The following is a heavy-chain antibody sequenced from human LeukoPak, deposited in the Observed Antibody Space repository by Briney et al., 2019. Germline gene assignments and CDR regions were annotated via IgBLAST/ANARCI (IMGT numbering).Heavy chain of an antibody. D-gene: IGHD6-13*01. Sequence: SETLSLTCAVYVGSYSGYYWSWIRQPPGKGLEWIGEINHSGSTNYNPSLKSRVTISVDTSKNQFSLKLSSVTAADTAVYYCARHKLGPYSSSWYLYNWFDPWGQGTLVTVSS. CDR3: ARHKLGPYSSSWYLYNWFDP. J-gene: IGHJ5*02. V-gene: IGHV4-34*01. CDR1: VGSYSGYY. CDR2: INHSGST.